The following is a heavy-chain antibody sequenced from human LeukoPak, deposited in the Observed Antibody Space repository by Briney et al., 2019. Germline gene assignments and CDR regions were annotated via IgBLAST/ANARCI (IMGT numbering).Heavy chain of an antibody. J-gene: IGHJ6*03. CDR2: ISGSGGSPNT. V-gene: IGHV3-23*01. CDR1: GFTFTSHA. D-gene: IGHD3-3*02. Sequence: GGSLRLSCAASGFTFTSHAMSWVRQAPGKGLEWVSAISGSGGSPNTYHADSVKGRFTISRDNSKNTLFMQMNSLRAEDTGVYYCAKAARKDHFWSGRHYDYYMDVWGKGTTVTVSS. CDR3: AKAARKDHFWSGRHYDYYMDV.